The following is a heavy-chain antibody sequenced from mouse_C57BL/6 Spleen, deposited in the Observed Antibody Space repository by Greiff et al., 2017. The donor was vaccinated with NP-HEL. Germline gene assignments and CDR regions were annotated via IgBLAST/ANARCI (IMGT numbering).Heavy chain of an antibody. D-gene: IGHD1-1*01. Sequence: EVQPQQSGPELVKPGASVKISCKASGYTFTDYYMNWVKQSHGKSLEWIGDINPNNGGTSYNQKFKGKATLTVDKSSSTAYMELRSLTSEDSAVYYCASSYGKYAMDYWGQGTSVTVSS. CDR1: GYTFTDYY. J-gene: IGHJ4*01. V-gene: IGHV1-26*01. CDR2: INPNNGGT. CDR3: ASSYGKYAMDY.